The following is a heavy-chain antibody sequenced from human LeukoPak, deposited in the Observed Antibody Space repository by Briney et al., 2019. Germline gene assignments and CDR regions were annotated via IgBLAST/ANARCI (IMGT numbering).Heavy chain of an antibody. J-gene: IGHJ5*02. D-gene: IGHD1-26*01. CDR1: GFTFSSYA. Sequence: GGSLRLSCAASGFTFSSYAMSWVRQAPGKGLEWVSAISGSGVSTYYADSVKGRFTISRDNSKNTLYLQMNSLRAEDTAVYYCARSYTGSPRNWFDPWGQGTLVTVSS. CDR3: ARSYTGSPRNWFDP. V-gene: IGHV3-23*01. CDR2: ISGSGVST.